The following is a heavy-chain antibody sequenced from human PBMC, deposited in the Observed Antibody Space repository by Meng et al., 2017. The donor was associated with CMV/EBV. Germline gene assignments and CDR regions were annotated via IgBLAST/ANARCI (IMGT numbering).Heavy chain of an antibody. CDR3: ARGMLGYDFWGGYLEYYYYYGMDV. CDR1: GFTFSSYS. D-gene: IGHD3-3*01. V-gene: IGHV3-21*01. CDR2: ISSSSSYI. J-gene: IGHJ6*02. Sequence: GESLKISCAASGFTFSSYSMNWVRQAPGKGLEWVSSISSSSSYIYYADSVKGRFTISRDNAKNSLYLQMNSLRAEDTAVYYCARGMLGYDFWGGYLEYYYYYGMDVWGQGTTVTVSS.